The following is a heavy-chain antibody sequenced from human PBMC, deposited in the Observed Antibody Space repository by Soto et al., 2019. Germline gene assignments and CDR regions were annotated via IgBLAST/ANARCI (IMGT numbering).Heavy chain of an antibody. Sequence: PGGSLRLSCAASGFTFSSYAMHWVRQAPGKGLDWVAVISYDGSNKYYADSVKGRFTISRDNSKNTLYLQMNSLRAEDTAVYYCARPVAGPFQHWGQGTLVTVSS. CDR3: ARPVAGPFQH. V-gene: IGHV3-30-3*01. D-gene: IGHD6-19*01. CDR1: GFTFSSYA. J-gene: IGHJ1*01. CDR2: ISYDGSNK.